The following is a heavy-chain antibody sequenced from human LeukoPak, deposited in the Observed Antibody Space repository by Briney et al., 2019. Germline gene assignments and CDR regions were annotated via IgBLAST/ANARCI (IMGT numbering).Heavy chain of an antibody. CDR3: ALVEYFQH. CDR2: IKQDGSAK. D-gene: IGHD2-8*02. Sequence: GGSLRLSCAATGFTFSTYWMSWVRQAPVKGLEWVANIKQDGSAKYYVDSVKGRFTISRDNAKNSLYLQMNSLRAEDTGVYYCALVEYFQHWGQGTLVTVSS. CDR1: GFTFSTYW. V-gene: IGHV3-7*01. J-gene: IGHJ1*01.